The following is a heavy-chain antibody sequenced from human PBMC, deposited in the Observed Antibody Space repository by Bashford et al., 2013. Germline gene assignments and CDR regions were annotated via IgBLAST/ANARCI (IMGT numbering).Heavy chain of an antibody. V-gene: IGHV1-18*04. J-gene: IGHJ4*02. Sequence: ASVKVSCKASGYIFNHYGISWVRQAPGQGLEWMGWISAYNGNTLYAQSFQNRVAMTTDTSTSTAYMELSRLRSDDTAVYYCARDLYGDYGGFDYWGQGTLVTVSS. CDR2: ISAYNGNT. CDR3: ARDLYGDYGGFDY. D-gene: IGHD4-17*01. CDR1: GYIFNHYG.